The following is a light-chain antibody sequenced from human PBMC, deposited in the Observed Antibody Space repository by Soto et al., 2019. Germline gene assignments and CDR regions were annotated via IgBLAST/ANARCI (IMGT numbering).Light chain of an antibody. J-gene: IGKJ2*01. CDR1: QTIGAN. CDR2: DAS. V-gene: IGKV3-15*01. CDR3: QQYNDWPLYT. Sequence: EIVLTQSPATLSLSPGERVTFSCRASQTIGANLAWYQQRPGQAPRLLIYDASTRAAGIPARFSGGGSGTEFSLTISSLQSEDFAVYYCQQYNDWPLYTFGKGTRLDI.